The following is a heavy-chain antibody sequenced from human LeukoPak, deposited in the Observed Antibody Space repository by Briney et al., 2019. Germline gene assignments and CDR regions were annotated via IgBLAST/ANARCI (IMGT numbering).Heavy chain of an antibody. CDR1: GGSISSSAYY. CDR3: ARHTNLVSVTVRWMYFDL. J-gene: IGHJ4*02. D-gene: IGHD2-8*01. CDR2: IHYSGNT. Sequence: PSETLSLTCTVSGGSISSSAYYWGWIRQPPGKGLEWIGSIHYSGNTYYKPSLKSRVTISIDTSKNQFSLRLSSVTAADTAVYYCARHTNLVSVTVRWMYFDLWGQGTLVSVSS. V-gene: IGHV4-39*01.